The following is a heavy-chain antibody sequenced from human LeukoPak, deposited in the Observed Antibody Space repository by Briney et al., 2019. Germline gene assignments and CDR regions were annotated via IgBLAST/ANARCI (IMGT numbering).Heavy chain of an antibody. CDR3: AKGLGFLPQFDY. J-gene: IGHJ4*02. CDR2: ISDSGGTT. Sequence: PGGSLRLSCAAPGFTFNTEAMSWVRQAPGKGLECVSTISDSGGTTYYTDSVKGRFTISRDNSKKIVSLQMCSLRAEDTALYYCAKGLGFLPQFDYWSQGSLVAVSS. V-gene: IGHV3-23*01. CDR1: GFTFNTEA. D-gene: IGHD1-26*01.